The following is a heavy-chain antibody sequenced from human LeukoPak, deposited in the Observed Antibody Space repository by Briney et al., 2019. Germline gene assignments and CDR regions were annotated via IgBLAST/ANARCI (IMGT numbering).Heavy chain of an antibody. V-gene: IGHV3-23*01. J-gene: IGHJ6*02. CDR2: ISGSGGST. D-gene: IGHD3-9*01. Sequence: GGSLRLSCAASGFTFSSYAMSWVRQAPGKGLEWVSAISGSGGSTYYADSVKGRFTISRDNSKNTLYLQMNSLRAEDTAVYYCAKSYRGVDYGILTGYLNYYYYYGMDVWGQGTTVTVSS. CDR1: GFTFSSYA. CDR3: AKSYRGVDYGILTGYLNYYYYYGMDV.